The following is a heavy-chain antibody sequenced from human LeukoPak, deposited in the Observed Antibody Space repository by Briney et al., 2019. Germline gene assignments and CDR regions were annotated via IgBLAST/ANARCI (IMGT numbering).Heavy chain of an antibody. CDR1: GASISNFY. Sequence: TSETLSLTCTVSGASISNFYWSWIRQSAGKGLEWIGRIYTSGSTNYNPSLKSRVTMSVDTSKKQFSLELSSVTAADTAVYYCARDKIYFISGSYSICMDVWGKGTTVTISS. J-gene: IGHJ6*04. V-gene: IGHV4-4*07. CDR3: ARDKIYFISGSYSICMDV. CDR2: IYTSGST. D-gene: IGHD3-10*01.